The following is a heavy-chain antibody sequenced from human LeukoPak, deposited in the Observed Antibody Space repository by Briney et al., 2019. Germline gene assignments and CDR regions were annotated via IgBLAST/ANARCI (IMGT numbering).Heavy chain of an antibody. V-gene: IGHV3-48*02. J-gene: IGHJ3*02. CDR3: ARDRARVTTSDGFDI. D-gene: IGHD4-17*01. Sequence: GGSLRLSCAASGFTFSNAWMTWVRQAPGKGLEWVSYISSSSSTIYYADSVKGRFTISRDNAKNSLYLQMNSLRDEDTAVYYCARDRARVTTSDGFDIWGQGTMVTVSS. CDR2: ISSSSSTI. CDR1: GFTFSNAW.